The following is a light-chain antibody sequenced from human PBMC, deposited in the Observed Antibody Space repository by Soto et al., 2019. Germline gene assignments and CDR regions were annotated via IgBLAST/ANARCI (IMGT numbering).Light chain of an antibody. CDR1: QTVSRSY. Sequence: EIVVTQSPGTLSLSPGERATLSCRTSQTVSRSYLAWYQQKPGQAPRLLIYATSSRATGIPDRFSGSVSRTDFTLSISRLEPEDFAVYYCQHYGSSRLTFGGGTKVEIK. J-gene: IGKJ4*01. CDR3: QHYGSSRLT. V-gene: IGKV3-20*01. CDR2: ATS.